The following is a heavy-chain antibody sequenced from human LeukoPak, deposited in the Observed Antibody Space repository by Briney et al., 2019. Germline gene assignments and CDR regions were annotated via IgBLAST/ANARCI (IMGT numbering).Heavy chain of an antibody. D-gene: IGHD3-22*01. J-gene: IGHJ5*02. CDR3: ARGVFYYDSSGYYYNWFDP. V-gene: IGHV3-74*01. Sequence: PGGSLRLSCAASGFTFSSYWMHWVRQAPGKGLVWVSRINSDGSSTSYADSVKGRFTISRDNAKNTLYLQMNSLRAEDTAVYYCARGVFYYDSSGYYYNWFDPWGRGTLVTVSS. CDR2: INSDGSST. CDR1: GFTFSSYW.